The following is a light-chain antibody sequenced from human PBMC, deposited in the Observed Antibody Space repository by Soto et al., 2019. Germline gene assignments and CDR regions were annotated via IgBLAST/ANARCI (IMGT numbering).Light chain of an antibody. Sequence: EIVLTQSPGTLSLSPGERATLSCRASQSVSSNYLAWYQQKPGQAPRLLIYGASSSATGIPDRFSGSGSGTDFTRTISRLEPEDFAVYYCQQYGGSSGTFGQGTKVEIK. V-gene: IGKV3-20*01. CDR3: QQYGGSSGT. CDR1: QSVSSNY. CDR2: GAS. J-gene: IGKJ1*01.